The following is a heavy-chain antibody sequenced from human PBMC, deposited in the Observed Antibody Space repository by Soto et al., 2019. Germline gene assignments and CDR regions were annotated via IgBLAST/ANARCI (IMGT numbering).Heavy chain of an antibody. D-gene: IGHD5-18*01. Sequence: EVQLVESGGGLIQPGESLRLSCAASGFTVSSNYMSWVRQAPGKGLEWVSVIYSGGTSYYADSVKGRFTISRDNSKNTLYLQMNSLRAEDTAVYYRAYSESGYSYGLRIWGQGTLVTVSS. J-gene: IGHJ4*02. CDR3: AYSESGYSYGLRI. CDR2: IYSGGTS. CDR1: GFTVSSNY. V-gene: IGHV3-53*01.